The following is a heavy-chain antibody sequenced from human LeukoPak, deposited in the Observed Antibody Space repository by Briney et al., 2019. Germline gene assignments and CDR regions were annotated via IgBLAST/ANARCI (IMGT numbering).Heavy chain of an antibody. CDR2: INHSGST. CDR1: GGSFSGYY. J-gene: IGHJ4*02. V-gene: IGHV4-34*01. D-gene: IGHD1-26*01. CDR3: ARVGGTHDY. Sequence: SSETLSLTCAVYGGSFSGYYWSWIRQPPGKGLEWIGEINHSGSTNYNPSLKSRVTISVDTSKNQFSLKLSSVTAADTAVYYCARVGGTHDYWGQGTLVTVSS.